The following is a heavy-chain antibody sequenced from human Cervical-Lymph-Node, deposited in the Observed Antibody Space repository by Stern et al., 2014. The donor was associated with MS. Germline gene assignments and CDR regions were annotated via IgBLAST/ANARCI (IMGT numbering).Heavy chain of an antibody. Sequence: QVQLGQSGAEVKKPGASVKISCEASGYTFIDYYLYWVRQAPGQGLEWMGRISPKSGGTHYAQRFQGRVTLTRDTSNNTAYMELSSLTSDDTAIYYCARHINPDIWGQGTLVTVSS. D-gene: IGHD1-14*01. V-gene: IGHV1-2*06. J-gene: IGHJ3*02. CDR2: ISPKSGGT. CDR1: GYTFIDYY. CDR3: ARHINPDI.